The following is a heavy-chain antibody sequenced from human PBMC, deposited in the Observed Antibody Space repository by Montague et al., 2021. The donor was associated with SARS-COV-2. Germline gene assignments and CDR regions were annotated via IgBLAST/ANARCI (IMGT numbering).Heavy chain of an antibody. J-gene: IGHJ4*02. V-gene: IGHV4-34*01. CDR2: INDRGITNY. D-gene: IGHD1-26*01. CDR1: GESFSSFF. Sequence: SETLSLTCAVSGESFSSFFWSWIRQPPGKGLEWIAEINDRGITNYNYNPSLGSRVTISADTSKNQFSLKLRSVTAADTAVYYCARWDPQTLTLISLRGKSENGYWGQGTLVTVSS. CDR3: ARWDPQTLTLISLRGKSENGY.